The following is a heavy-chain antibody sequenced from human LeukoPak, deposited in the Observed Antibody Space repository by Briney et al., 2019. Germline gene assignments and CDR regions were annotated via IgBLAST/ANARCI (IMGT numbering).Heavy chain of an antibody. CDR3: AREHGEEGTAFDI. Sequence: ASVKVSCKASGYIFTDYYIHWVRQAPGQGLEWMGWINPNSGATKNAQKFQGRVTMTRDTSISTAYMELSRLRSDDTAVYYCAREHGEEGTAFDIWGQETMVTVSS. CDR1: GYIFTDYY. J-gene: IGHJ3*02. V-gene: IGHV1-2*02. D-gene: IGHD3-10*01. CDR2: INPNSGAT.